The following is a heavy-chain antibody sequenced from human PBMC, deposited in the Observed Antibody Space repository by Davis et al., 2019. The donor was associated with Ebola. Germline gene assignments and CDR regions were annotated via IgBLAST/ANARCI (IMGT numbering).Heavy chain of an antibody. J-gene: IGHJ4*02. Sequence: GESLKISCKGSGYNFTNYWIGWVRQMPGKGLEWMGIIYPGDSDIRYSPSFQGQVTISADKSISTAYLQWSSLKASDTAMYYCARTAFWSGYPYYFDYWGQGTLVTVSS. D-gene: IGHD3-3*01. CDR2: IYPGDSDI. V-gene: IGHV5-51*01. CDR1: GYNFTNYW. CDR3: ARTAFWSGYPYYFDY.